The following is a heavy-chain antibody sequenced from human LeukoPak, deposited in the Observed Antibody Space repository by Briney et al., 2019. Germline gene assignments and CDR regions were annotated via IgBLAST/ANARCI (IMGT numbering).Heavy chain of an antibody. J-gene: IGHJ4*02. CDR1: GYTLTELS. Sequence: ASVKVPCKVSGYTLTELSMHWVRQAPGKGLEWMGGFDPEDGETIYAQKFQGRVTMTEDTSTDTAYMELSSLRSEDTAVYYCATMTSSIAARIFDYWGQGTLVTVSS. D-gene: IGHD6-6*01. V-gene: IGHV1-24*01. CDR3: ATMTSSIAARIFDY. CDR2: FDPEDGET.